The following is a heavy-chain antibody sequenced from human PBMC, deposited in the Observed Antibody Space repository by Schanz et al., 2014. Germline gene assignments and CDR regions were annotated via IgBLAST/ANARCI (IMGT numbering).Heavy chain of an antibody. CDR2: IGGSDGNT. CDR3: ARDRDQWDGNYLDY. J-gene: IGHJ4*02. CDR1: GYTFTRSG. D-gene: IGHD1-26*01. V-gene: IGHV1-18*01. Sequence: QVQLVQSGGEVKTPGASVKVSCKASGYTFTRSGISWVRQAPGQGLEWMGWIGGSDGNTNFDQKFQGRVTMTTDTSTSTVYMELRSLTSDDPAVYSSARDRDQWDGNYLDYWGQGTLVTVSS.